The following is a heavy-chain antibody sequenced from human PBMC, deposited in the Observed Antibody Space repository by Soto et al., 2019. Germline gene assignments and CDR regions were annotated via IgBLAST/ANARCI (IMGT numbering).Heavy chain of an antibody. J-gene: IGHJ4*02. V-gene: IGHV4-59*01. CDR2: IYYSGST. CDR3: ASSGLYGSGSYYGQSFDY. CDR1: GGSISSYY. Sequence: QVQLQESGPGLVKPSETLSLTCTVSGGSISSYYWSWIRQPPGKGLEWIGYIYYSGSTNYNPSLKSRVTISVDTSKNQFSLKLSSVTGADTAVYYCASSGLYGSGSYYGQSFDYWGQGTLVTVSS. D-gene: IGHD3-10*01.